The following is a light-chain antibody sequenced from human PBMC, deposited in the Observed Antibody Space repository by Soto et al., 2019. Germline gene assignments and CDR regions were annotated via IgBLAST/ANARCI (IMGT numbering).Light chain of an antibody. CDR3: QQYGNSPIT. V-gene: IGKV3-20*01. CDR1: QSVSNNF. Sequence: EIVLTQSPGTLSLSPGERATLSCRASQSVSNNFLAWYQQKPGQAPRLLIYGASSRATAIPDRFSGSGSGTGFTLSISRLEPEDFAVYYCQQYGNSPITFGQGTRLEIK. J-gene: IGKJ5*01. CDR2: GAS.